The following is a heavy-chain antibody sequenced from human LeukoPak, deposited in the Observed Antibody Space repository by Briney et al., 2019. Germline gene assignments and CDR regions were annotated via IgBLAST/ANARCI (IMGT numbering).Heavy chain of an antibody. J-gene: IGHJ5*02. D-gene: IGHD2-8*01. CDR1: GYTFSSYG. CDR2: INTNTGNP. V-gene: IGHV7-4-1*02. CDR3: ARVYGTNWFDP. Sequence: SVKVSCKASGYTFSSYGIMWVRQAPGQGLEWMGWINTNTGNPTYAQGFTGRFVFSLDTSVSTAYLQISSLKAEDTAVYYCARVYGTNWFDPWGQGTLVTVSS.